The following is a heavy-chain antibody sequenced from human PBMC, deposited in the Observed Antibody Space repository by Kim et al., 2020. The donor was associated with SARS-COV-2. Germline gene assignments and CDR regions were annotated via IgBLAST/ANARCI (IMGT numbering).Heavy chain of an antibody. CDR1: GGSISSYY. Sequence: SETLSLTCTVSGGSISSYYWSWIRQPPGKGLEWIGYIYYSGSTNYNPSLKSRVTISVDTSKKQFSLKLSTVNAGDTAVYYCARDSGSYYRRFDYWGQGTLVTVSS. CDR2: IYYSGST. V-gene: IGHV4-59*13. CDR3: ARDSGSYYRRFDY. J-gene: IGHJ4*02. D-gene: IGHD1-26*01.